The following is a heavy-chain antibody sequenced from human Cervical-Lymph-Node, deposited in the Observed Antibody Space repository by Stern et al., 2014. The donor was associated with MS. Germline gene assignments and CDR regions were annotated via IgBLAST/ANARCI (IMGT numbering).Heavy chain of an antibody. D-gene: IGHD1-26*01. CDR3: AGSYSGSYKELDY. Sequence: VQLEESGAVVRQPGSSVKLSCKASGGPLTSYAFSWVRQAPGPGLEWLGGIIPILRATTYAQKFQGRVTITADESTSTGYMELSSLRSEDTALYYCAGSYSGSYKELDYWGRGTLVTVSS. CDR1: GGPLTSYA. J-gene: IGHJ4*02. CDR2: IIPILRAT. V-gene: IGHV1-69*01.